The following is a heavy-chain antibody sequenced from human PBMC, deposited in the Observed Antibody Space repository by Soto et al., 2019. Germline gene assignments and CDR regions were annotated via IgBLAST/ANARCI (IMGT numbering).Heavy chain of an antibody. V-gene: IGHV1-18*01. D-gene: IGHD3-16*01. J-gene: IGHJ4*02. CDR2: INGFNGKP. CDR1: GYIFTQYG. CDR3: ARWDGIFGAGGVD. Sequence: QVPLVQSGAEVRRPGASVRVSCKASGYIFTQYGLGWVRQAPGQGLEWMGWINGFNGKPNYAQEFRGRVTMTTDTSTSTAYMDLRSLTCDDTGVYYCARWDGIFGAGGVDWGQGTLVTVSS.